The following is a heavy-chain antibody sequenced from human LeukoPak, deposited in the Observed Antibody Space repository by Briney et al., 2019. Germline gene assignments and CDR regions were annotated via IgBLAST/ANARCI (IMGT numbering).Heavy chain of an antibody. V-gene: IGHV1-58*02. CDR3: AAPITEYSSSSTRYDY. D-gene: IGHD6-6*01. CDR1: GFTFTSCA. J-gene: IGHJ4*02. Sequence: SVKVSRKASGFTFTSCAMQGVRQARCQRVEWIGWIVGCSGKTNYAQKFQERVTFTRDMTTSTAYMELSSLRSEATAVYYCAAPITEYSSSSTRYDYWGQGTLVTVSS. CDR2: IVGCSGKT.